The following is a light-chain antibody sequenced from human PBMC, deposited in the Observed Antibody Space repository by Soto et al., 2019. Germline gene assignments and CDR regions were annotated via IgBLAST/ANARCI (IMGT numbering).Light chain of an antibody. CDR1: SSDVGGANY. CDR3: SSYTSSSTPWV. J-gene: IGLJ3*02. V-gene: IGLV2-14*03. CDR2: DVS. Sequence: QSALTQPASVSGSPGQSITISCTGTSSDVGGANYVSWYQHHPGKAPELLIYDVSSRPSGVSYRFSGPKSFNTASRPISGLQAEDEADYYCSSYTSSSTPWVFGGGTKVTVL.